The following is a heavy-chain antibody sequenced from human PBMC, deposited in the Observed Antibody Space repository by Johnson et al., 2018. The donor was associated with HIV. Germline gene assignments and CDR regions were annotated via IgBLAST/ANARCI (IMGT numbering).Heavy chain of an antibody. J-gene: IGHJ3*02. V-gene: IGHV3-23*01. D-gene: IGHD6-19*01. CDR3: AKDRSTGWYPAFDI. CDR1: GFTFSSYA. Sequence: VQLMESGGGLIQPGGSLRLSCEASGFTFSSYAMNWVRQAPGKGLEWVSAISGRGGSTYYADSVKGRFTISRDNSKNTLYLQMNSLRAEDTALYYCAKDRSTGWYPAFDIWGQGTMVTVSS. CDR2: ISGRGGST.